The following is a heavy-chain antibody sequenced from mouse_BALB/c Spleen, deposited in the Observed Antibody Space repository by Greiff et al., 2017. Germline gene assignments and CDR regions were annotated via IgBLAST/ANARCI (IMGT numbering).Heavy chain of an antibody. CDR2: IYPGNSDT. D-gene: IGHD2-3*01. CDR3: TRVYDGYYDAMDY. CDR1: GYTFTSYW. V-gene: IGHV1-5*01. J-gene: IGHJ4*01. Sequence: VQLQQSGTVLARPGASVKMSCKASGYTFTSYWMHWVKQRPGQGLEWIGAIYPGNSDTSYNQKFKGKAKLTAVTSTSTAYMELSSLTNEDSAVYYCTRVYDGYYDAMDYWGQGTSVTVSS.